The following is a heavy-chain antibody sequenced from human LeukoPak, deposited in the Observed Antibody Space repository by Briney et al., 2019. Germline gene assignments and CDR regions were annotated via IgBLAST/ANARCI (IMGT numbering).Heavy chain of an antibody. Sequence: GRSLRLSCTASGFTFGDYAMSWVRQAPGKGREWVGFIRSKAYGGTTEYAASVKGRFTISRDDYKSIAYLQMNSLKTEDTAVYYCLSAGPPPPEWGQGTLVTVSS. CDR3: LSAGPPPPE. J-gene: IGHJ4*02. CDR1: GFTFGDYA. D-gene: IGHD6-13*01. CDR2: IRSKAYGGTT. V-gene: IGHV3-49*04.